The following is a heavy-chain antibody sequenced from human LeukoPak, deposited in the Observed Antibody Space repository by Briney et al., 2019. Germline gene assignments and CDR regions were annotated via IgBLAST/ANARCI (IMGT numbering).Heavy chain of an antibody. D-gene: IGHD2-8*01. CDR2: INQDGSEK. V-gene: IGHV3-7*01. Sequence: PGGSLRLSCAASGFSFSTHWMTWVRQAPGKGLEWVANINQDGSEKHYVDSVKGRFTISRDNAKNSSYLQMNSLRAEDTAVYYCARDNVRKDDYWGQGTLVTVSS. CDR3: ARDNVRKDDY. CDR1: GFSFSTHW. J-gene: IGHJ4*02.